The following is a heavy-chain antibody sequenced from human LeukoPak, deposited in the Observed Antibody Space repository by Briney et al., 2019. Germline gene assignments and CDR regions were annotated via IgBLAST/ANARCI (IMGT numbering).Heavy chain of an antibody. Sequence: ASGKVSCKAAGYSLTNWGITWVRQAPAQGLEGMGWISTDNGDTNAAQNLQGRITMTSDTSTNTAFMELRSLRSDDTAVYYCARGDDGASSSTPKGWWVDYWGQGTLVTVSS. CDR2: ISTDNGDT. CDR3: ARGDDGASSSTPKGWWVDY. CDR1: GYSLTNWG. J-gene: IGHJ4*02. D-gene: IGHD2-15*01. V-gene: IGHV1-18*01.